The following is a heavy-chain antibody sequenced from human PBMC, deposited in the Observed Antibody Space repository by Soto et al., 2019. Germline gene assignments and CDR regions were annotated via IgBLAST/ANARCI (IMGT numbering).Heavy chain of an antibody. Sequence: HRESLKISCKGSGYSFTSYWISWVRQMPGKGLEWMGRIDPSDSYTNYSPSFQGHVTISADKSISTAYLQWSSLKASDTAMYYCARTDYYYDSSGYKPPEHWFDPWGQGTLVTVSS. V-gene: IGHV5-10-1*01. CDR1: GYSFTSYW. D-gene: IGHD3-22*01. CDR2: IDPSDSYT. J-gene: IGHJ5*02. CDR3: ARTDYYYDSSGYKPPEHWFDP.